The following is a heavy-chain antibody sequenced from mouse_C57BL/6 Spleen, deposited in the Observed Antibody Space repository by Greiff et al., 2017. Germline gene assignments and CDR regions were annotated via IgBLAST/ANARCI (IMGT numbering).Heavy chain of an antibody. J-gene: IGHJ1*03. Sequence: EVKLMESGGGLVKPGGSLKLSCAASGFTFSDYGMHWVRQAPEKGLEWVAYISSGSSTIYYADTVKGRFTISRDNDKNTLFLQMTSLRSEDTAMYYCARRYDYDVGWYFDVWGTGTTVTVSS. CDR2: ISSGSSTI. D-gene: IGHD2-4*01. CDR3: ARRYDYDVGWYFDV. CDR1: GFTFSDYG. V-gene: IGHV5-17*01.